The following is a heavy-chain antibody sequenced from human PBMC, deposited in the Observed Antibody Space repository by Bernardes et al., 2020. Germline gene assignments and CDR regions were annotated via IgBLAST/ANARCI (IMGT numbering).Heavy chain of an antibody. CDR2: INSDGSST. J-gene: IGHJ4*01. CDR3: ARRTVGSSGYYYFDY. CDR1: GFTFSSSW. Sequence: GGSLRLSCAASGFTFSSSWMHWVRQAPGTGLVWVSRINSDGSSTSYADSVKGRFTISRDNAKNTLYLQMNSLRAEDTAVYYCARRTVGSSGYYYFDYWGQGTLVTVSS. D-gene: IGHD3-22*01. V-gene: IGHV3-74*01.